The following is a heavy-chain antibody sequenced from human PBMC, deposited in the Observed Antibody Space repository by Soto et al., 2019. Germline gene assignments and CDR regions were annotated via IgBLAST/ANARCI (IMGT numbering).Heavy chain of an antibody. D-gene: IGHD6-19*01. CDR2: ISAYNGNT. J-gene: IGHJ4*02. CDR1: GYTFTSYG. V-gene: IGHV1-18*01. Sequence: ASVKVSCKASGYTFTSYGISWVRQAPGQGLEWMGWISAYNGNTNYAQKLQGRVTMTTDTSTSTAYMELRSLRSDDTAVYYCARVGVGIAVAGPKLYFDYWGQGTLVTVSS. CDR3: ARVGVGIAVAGPKLYFDY.